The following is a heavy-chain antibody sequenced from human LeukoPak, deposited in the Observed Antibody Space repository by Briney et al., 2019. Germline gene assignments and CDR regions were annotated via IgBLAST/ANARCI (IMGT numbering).Heavy chain of an antibody. Sequence: GGSLRLSCAASGFTFSSYWTSWVRQAPGKGLEWVANIKQDGSEKYYVDSVKGRFTISRDNAKNSLYLQMNSLRAEDTAVYYCARDGGDYFDYWGQGTLVTVFS. V-gene: IGHV3-7*01. CDR2: IKQDGSEK. J-gene: IGHJ4*02. CDR3: ARDGGDYFDY. CDR1: GFTFSSYW. D-gene: IGHD3-10*01.